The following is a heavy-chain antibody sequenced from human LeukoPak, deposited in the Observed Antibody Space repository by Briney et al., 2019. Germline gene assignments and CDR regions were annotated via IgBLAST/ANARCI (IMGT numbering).Heavy chain of an antibody. CDR2: IKSKTDGGTT. J-gene: IGHJ1*01. Sequence: GGSLRLSCAASGFTFSNAWMSWVRQAPGKGLEWVGRIKSKTDGGTTDYAAPVKGRFTISRDDSKNTLYLQMNSLKTEDTAVCYCTTGGYDILTGYYWPAEYFQHWGQGTLVTVSS. CDR1: GFTFSNAW. D-gene: IGHD3-9*01. CDR3: TTGGYDILTGYYWPAEYFQH. V-gene: IGHV3-15*01.